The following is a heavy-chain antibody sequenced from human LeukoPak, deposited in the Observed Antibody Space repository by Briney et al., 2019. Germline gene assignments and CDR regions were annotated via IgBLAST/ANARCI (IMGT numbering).Heavy chain of an antibody. CDR3: ARDSRFGEGYY. CDR1: GFTFSSYS. V-gene: IGHV3-48*01. D-gene: IGHD3-10*01. J-gene: IGHJ4*02. CDR2: ISSSSSTI. Sequence: GGSLRLSCAASGFTFSSYSMNWVRQAPGKGLEWVSYISSSSSTIYYADSVKGRFTISRDNAKNSLYLQMNSLRAEDTAVYYCARDSRFGEGYYWGQGTLVTVSS.